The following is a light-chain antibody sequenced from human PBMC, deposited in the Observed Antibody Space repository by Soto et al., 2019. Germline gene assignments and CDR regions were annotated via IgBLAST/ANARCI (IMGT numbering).Light chain of an antibody. CDR2: AAS. J-gene: IGKJ1*01. V-gene: IGKV1-9*01. CDR3: QQLNSYPRT. CDR1: QGISSY. Sequence: DIQLTQSPSFLSASVGDRVTITCRASQGISSYLAWYQQKPGKAPKLLIYAASTLQSGVPSRFSGSGSGTEFNLTISSLQPEDFATYYCQQLNSYPRTLGQGTKVEI.